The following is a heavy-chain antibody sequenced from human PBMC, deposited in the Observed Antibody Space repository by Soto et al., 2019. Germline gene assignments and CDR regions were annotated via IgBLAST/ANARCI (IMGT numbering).Heavy chain of an antibody. CDR3: AREPYGAPGYFDY. J-gene: IGHJ4*02. CDR2: INHSGST. Sequence: QVQLQQWGAGLLKPSETLSLTCAVYGGSFSGYYWSWIRQPPGKGLEWIGEINHSGSTNYNPSLKSRVTISVDTSKNQFSLKLSSVTAADTAVYYCAREPYGAPGYFDYWGQGTLVTVSS. D-gene: IGHD4-17*01. V-gene: IGHV4-34*01. CDR1: GGSFSGYY.